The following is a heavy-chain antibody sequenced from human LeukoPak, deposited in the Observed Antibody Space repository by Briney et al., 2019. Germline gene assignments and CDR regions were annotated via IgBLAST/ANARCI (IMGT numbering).Heavy chain of an antibody. J-gene: IGHJ4*02. V-gene: IGHV1-69*13. CDR1: GGTFSSYA. Sequence: SVKVSCKASGGTFSSYAISWVRQAPGQGLEWMGGIIPIFGTANYAQKFQGRVTITADESTSTAYMGLSSLRSEDTAVYYCARTSREMTTSTGYFDYWGQGTLVTVSS. D-gene: IGHD5-24*01. CDR2: IIPIFGTA. CDR3: ARTSREMTTSTGYFDY.